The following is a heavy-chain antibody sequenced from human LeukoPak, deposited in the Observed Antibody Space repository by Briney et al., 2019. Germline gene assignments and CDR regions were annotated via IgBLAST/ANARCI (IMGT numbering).Heavy chain of an antibody. Sequence: SVKVSCKASGGTFSSYAISWVRQAPGQGLEWMGGIIPIFGTANYAQKFQGRVTITADESTSTAYMELSSLRSEDTAVYYCARGDYYDSSDYFNDAFDVWGQGTMVTVSS. CDR1: GGTFSSYA. J-gene: IGHJ3*01. CDR3: ARGDYYDSSDYFNDAFDV. CDR2: IIPIFGTA. D-gene: IGHD3-22*01. V-gene: IGHV1-69*13.